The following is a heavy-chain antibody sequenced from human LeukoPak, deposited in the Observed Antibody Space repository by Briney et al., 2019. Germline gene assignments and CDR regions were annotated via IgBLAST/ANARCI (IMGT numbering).Heavy chain of an antibody. CDR1: GFTFGRYW. CDR2: IKQDGGEK. V-gene: IGHV3-7*01. J-gene: IGHJ4*01. D-gene: IGHD6-13*01. CDR3: ARDGTAAGLYFDL. Sequence: GGSLRLSCAVSGFTFGRYWMNWVRQAPGKGLEWVASIKQDGGEKSYVDSVKGRFTISRDNAKNSLYLQMSSLRAEDTAVYYCARDGTAAGLYFDLWGQGTLVTVSS.